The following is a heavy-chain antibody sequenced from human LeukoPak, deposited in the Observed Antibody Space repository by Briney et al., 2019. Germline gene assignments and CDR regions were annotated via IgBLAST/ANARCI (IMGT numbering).Heavy chain of an antibody. D-gene: IGHD3-10*01. V-gene: IGHV1-18*01. Sequence: ASVTVSCKASGYTFTSYGISWVRQAPGQGLEWMGWISAYNGNTNYAQKLQGRVTMTTDTSTSTAYMELRSLRSDDTAVYYCAKSGRDGSGSYYKDYWGQGTLVTVSS. CDR2: ISAYNGNT. CDR1: GYTFTSYG. J-gene: IGHJ4*02. CDR3: AKSGRDGSGSYYKDY.